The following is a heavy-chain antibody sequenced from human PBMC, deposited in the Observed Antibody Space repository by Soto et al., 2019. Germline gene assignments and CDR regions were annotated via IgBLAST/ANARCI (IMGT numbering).Heavy chain of an antibody. J-gene: IGHJ6*02. CDR2: MNPNSGNT. CDR1: GYTFTSYD. Sequence: ASVKVSCKASGYTFTSYDINWVRQATGQGLEWMGWMNPNSGNTGYAQKFQGRVTMTRNTSISTAYMELSSLRSEDTAVYYCASISRCLEWFPYYYYGMDVWGQGTTVTVSS. D-gene: IGHD3-3*01. V-gene: IGHV1-8*01. CDR3: ASISRCLEWFPYYYYGMDV.